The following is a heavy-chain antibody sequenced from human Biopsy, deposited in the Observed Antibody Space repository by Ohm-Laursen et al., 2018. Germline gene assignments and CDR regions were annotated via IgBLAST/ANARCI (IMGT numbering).Heavy chain of an antibody. J-gene: IGHJ3*01. CDR1: GYAVNDYF. CDR2: ISPNSGGT. CDR3: ARDIMNRIAGLVARSDVFDV. V-gene: IGHV1-2*02. D-gene: IGHD3-16*01. Sequence: ASVKVSCKSSGYAVNDYFLHWLRQAPGQGPEWMGWISPNSGGTNYAQKFQGRVIMTTDTSTSTVYLELRRLISDDTAVYYCARDIMNRIAGLVARSDVFDVWGQGTLVTVSS.